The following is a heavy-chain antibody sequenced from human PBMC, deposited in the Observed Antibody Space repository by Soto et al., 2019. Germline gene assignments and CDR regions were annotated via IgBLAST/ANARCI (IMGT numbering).Heavy chain of an antibody. CDR3: ARAVLVEAGVMAHFYYGMDV. D-gene: IGHD6-19*01. Sequence: PSETLSLTCIVSGVSVSSSGYYWSWIRHHPGKGLEWIGYIYYSGSTNYNPSLRSRITISMHTSENQFSLKLSSMAAADTAVYYCARAVLVEAGVMAHFYYGMDVWGQGTTVTVSS. J-gene: IGHJ6*02. V-gene: IGHV4-31*02. CDR2: IYYSGST. CDR1: GVSVSSSGYY.